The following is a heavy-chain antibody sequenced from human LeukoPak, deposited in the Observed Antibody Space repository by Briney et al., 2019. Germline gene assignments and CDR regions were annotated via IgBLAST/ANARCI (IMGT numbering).Heavy chain of an antibody. J-gene: IGHJ4*02. CDR3: GRSFGNYYGSGTPPLYFDY. CDR1: GYTFTNYG. CDR2: ISAYNGNT. D-gene: IGHD3-10*01. V-gene: IGHV1-18*01. Sequence: ASVKVSCKASGYTFTNYGISWVRQAPGQGLEWMGWISAYNGNTNYPQKFQARVTMTTDTTKSIAYMELRSLRYDDTAVYFCGRSFGNYYGSGTPPLYFDYWGQGTLVTVSS.